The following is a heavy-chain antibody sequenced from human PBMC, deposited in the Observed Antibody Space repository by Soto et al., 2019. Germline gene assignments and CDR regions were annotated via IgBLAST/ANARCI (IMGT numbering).Heavy chain of an antibody. CDR2: ISPGSRYP. CDR1: GFTFSSYA. D-gene: IGHD2-15*01. Sequence: PLRLSCAASGFTFSSYAMSWIRQAPGKGLEWLSYISPGSRYPAYADSVKGRFTISRDNAKRSLYLQMMRLTAEDTAIYYCVRGGGGGLFDPWGQGTMVTVSS. V-gene: IGHV3-11*06. J-gene: IGHJ5*02. CDR3: VRGGGGGLFDP.